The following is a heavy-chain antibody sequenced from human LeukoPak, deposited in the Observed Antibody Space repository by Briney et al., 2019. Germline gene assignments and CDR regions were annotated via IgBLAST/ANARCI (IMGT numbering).Heavy chain of an antibody. V-gene: IGHV4-59*08. CDR2: IYYSGST. Sequence: SETLSLTCTVSGDSISNYFWSWIRQPPGKGLEWIGFIYYSGSTNYNPSLRSRVTISVDTSKNQFSLKLSPVTAADTAVYYCARHWGDSPNHSDDLYAFDIWGQGTMVTVSS. CDR3: ARHWGDSPNHSDDLYAFDI. CDR1: GDSISNYF. D-gene: IGHD1-14*01. J-gene: IGHJ3*02.